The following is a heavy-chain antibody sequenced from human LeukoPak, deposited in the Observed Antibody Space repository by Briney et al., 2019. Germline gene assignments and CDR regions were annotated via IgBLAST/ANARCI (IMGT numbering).Heavy chain of an antibody. D-gene: IGHD2-15*01. V-gene: IGHV4-61*05. Sequence: PSETLSLTCTVSGGSISSSSYYWSWIRQTPGKGLEWIGCIYYSGSTNSNPSLKSRVTISVDTSKNQFSLKLSSVTAADTAVYYCARQSRRGVAAAELDYWGQGTLVTVSS. CDR2: IYYSGST. CDR1: GGSISSSSYY. CDR3: ARQSRRGVAAAELDY. J-gene: IGHJ4*02.